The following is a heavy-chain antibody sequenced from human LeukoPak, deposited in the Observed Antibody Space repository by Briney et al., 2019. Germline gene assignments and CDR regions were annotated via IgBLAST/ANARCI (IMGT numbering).Heavy chain of an antibody. J-gene: IGHJ4*02. CDR1: GFTFSSYG. CDR2: IRYDGSNK. Sequence: GGSLRLSCAASGFTFSSYGMHWVRQAPGKGLEWVAFIRYDGSNKYYADSVKGRFTISRDNSKNTLYLQMNSLRAEDTAVYYCATETVTTTPFDYWGQGTLVTVSS. CDR3: ATETVTTTPFDY. V-gene: IGHV3-30*02. D-gene: IGHD4-17*01.